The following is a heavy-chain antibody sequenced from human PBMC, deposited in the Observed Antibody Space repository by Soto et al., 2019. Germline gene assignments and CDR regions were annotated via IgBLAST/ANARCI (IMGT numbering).Heavy chain of an antibody. Sequence: QVQLQESGPGLVKPSQTLSLTCSVSGESINSGGYYWSWIRHHPGKGLEWIGYIYDSESAYYNPSLKSRVTISMYTSKNHFAMRLSSVTAADTAVYYCVRASSSSSAADYWGQGTQVTVSS. CDR3: VRASSSSSAADY. V-gene: IGHV4-31*03. D-gene: IGHD6-6*01. J-gene: IGHJ4*02. CDR1: GESINSGGYY. CDR2: IYDSESA.